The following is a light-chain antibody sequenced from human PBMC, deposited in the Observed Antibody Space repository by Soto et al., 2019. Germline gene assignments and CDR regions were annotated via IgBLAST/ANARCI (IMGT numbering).Light chain of an antibody. Sequence: EIVLTQSPGTLSLSPGERATLSCRASQSVSSNYLAWYQQKPGQAPRLLIYAASTRATGIPDRFSGSGCGTDFTLTISRLEPEDFAVYYCQQYGRSPPLIFGGGTKVEIK. J-gene: IGKJ4*01. V-gene: IGKV3-20*01. CDR2: AAS. CDR3: QQYGRSPPLI. CDR1: QSVSSNY.